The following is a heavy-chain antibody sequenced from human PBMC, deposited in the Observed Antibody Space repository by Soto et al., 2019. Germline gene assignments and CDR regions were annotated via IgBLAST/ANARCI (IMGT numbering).Heavy chain of an antibody. V-gene: IGHV4-34*01. CDR2: INHSGST. Sequence: SETLSLTCAVYGGSFSGYYGSWIRQPPGKGLEWIGEINHSGSTNYNPSLKSRVTISVDTSKNQFSLKLSSVTAADTAVYYCARIDILTGYYQYYFDYWGQGTLVTVSS. CDR1: GGSFSGYY. D-gene: IGHD3-9*01. J-gene: IGHJ4*02. CDR3: ARIDILTGYYQYYFDY.